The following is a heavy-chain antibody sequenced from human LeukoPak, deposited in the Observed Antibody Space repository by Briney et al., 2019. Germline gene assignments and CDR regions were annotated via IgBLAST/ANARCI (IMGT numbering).Heavy chain of an antibody. CDR1: GVTFSSYW. CDR3: ARDLLGNSASYLRHPNGPPFDY. J-gene: IGHJ4*02. Sequence: PGGSLRLSCAASGVTFSSYWMHWVRQGPGKGVGGVSRINSDGSSTIYAESVKGGVTISRENTKKTLCMQMNRLREGGTAVYYCARDLLGNSASYLRHPNGPPFDYWGQGTLVTVSS. CDR2: INSDGSST. V-gene: IGHV3-74*01. D-gene: IGHD1-26*01.